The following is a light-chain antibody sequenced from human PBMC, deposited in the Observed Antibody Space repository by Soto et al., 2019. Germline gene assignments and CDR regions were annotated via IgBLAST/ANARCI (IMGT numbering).Light chain of an antibody. CDR1: QSLSKTY. CDR2: GAS. J-gene: IGKJ1*01. Sequence: EIVLTQSPGTLYSSPGERATLSCRASQSLSKTYLAWYQKKPGQAPRLLIDGASNRATGTPDRFSGSGSGTDFTLTISRLEPEDFAVYYCQQYVSPPWTFGQGTKVEIK. CDR3: QQYVSPPWT. V-gene: IGKV3-20*01.